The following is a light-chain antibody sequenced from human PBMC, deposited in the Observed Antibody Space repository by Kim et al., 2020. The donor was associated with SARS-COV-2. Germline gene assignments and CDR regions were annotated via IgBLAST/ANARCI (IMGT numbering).Light chain of an antibody. Sequence: TVMTQSPATLSVSPGESATLSCRASQSISSNLAWYQQKPGQAPRLLIYGASTRATGIPSRFSGSGSGTEFTLTISSLQSEDFGVYYCKKYNYWWTFGQGTKVDIK. CDR2: GAS. V-gene: IGKV3-15*01. CDR3: KKYNYWWT. J-gene: IGKJ1*01. CDR1: QSISSN.